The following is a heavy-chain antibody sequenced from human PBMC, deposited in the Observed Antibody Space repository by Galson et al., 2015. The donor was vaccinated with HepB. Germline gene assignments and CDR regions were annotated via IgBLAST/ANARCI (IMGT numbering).Heavy chain of an antibody. Sequence: SLRLSCAASGFTFDDYAMHWVRQAPGKGLEWVSGVTWDSGILGYADSVNGRFTISRNNAKNSLFLQMNGLRPEDTAFYYCAKGSEPSTILGMITSNLLNFAYWGQGTLVSVSS. J-gene: IGHJ4*02. D-gene: IGHD3-16*01. CDR2: VTWDSGIL. V-gene: IGHV3-9*01. CDR1: GFTFDDYA. CDR3: AKGSEPSTILGMITSNLLNFAY.